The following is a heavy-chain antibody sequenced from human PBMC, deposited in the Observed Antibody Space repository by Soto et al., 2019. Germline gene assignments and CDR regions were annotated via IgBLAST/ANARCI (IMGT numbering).Heavy chain of an antibody. CDR2: ISSSSSTI. CDR1: GFTFSSYS. D-gene: IGHD2-2*01. V-gene: IGHV3-48*01. Sequence: PGGSLRLSCAASGFTFSSYSMNWVRQAPGKGLEWVSYISSSSSTIYYADSVKGRFTISRDNAKNSLYLQMNSLRAEDTAVYYCAREWDIVVVPAAMGDALGAFDIWGQGTMVTVSS. J-gene: IGHJ3*02. CDR3: AREWDIVVVPAAMGDALGAFDI.